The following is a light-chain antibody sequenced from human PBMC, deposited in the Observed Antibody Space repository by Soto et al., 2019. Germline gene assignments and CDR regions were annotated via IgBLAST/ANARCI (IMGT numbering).Light chain of an antibody. CDR1: QSISIN. V-gene: IGKV3-15*01. J-gene: IGKJ2*01. CDR3: HQYDKWPPSNT. CDR2: GAS. Sequence: IVMTQSPAILSVSPGERATLSCRASQSISINLAWYQQKPGQAPRLLIYGASTRATGIPARFSGSGSGTEFTLTISSLQSEDFAVYYCHQYDKWPPSNTFGQGTKLEIK.